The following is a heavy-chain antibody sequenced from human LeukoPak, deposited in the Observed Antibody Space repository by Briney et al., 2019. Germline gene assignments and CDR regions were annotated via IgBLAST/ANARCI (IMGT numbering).Heavy chain of an antibody. CDR2: INPNSGGT. CDR1: GYTFTGYY. V-gene: IGHV1-2*02. CDR3: ARVVKSPGYSSSWYSY. D-gene: IGHD6-13*01. J-gene: IGHJ4*02. Sequence: ASVKVSCKASGYTFTGYYMHWLRQAPGQGLEWMGWINPNSGGTNYAQKFQGRVTMTRDTSISTAYMELSRLRSDDTAVYYCARVVKSPGYSSSWYSYWGQGTLVTVSS.